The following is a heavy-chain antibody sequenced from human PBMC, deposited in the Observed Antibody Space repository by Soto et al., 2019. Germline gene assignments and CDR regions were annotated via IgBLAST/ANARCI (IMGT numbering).Heavy chain of an antibody. D-gene: IGHD2-21*02. CDR3: AKPRTAGDAFEI. CDR2: ISHSGSS. J-gene: IGHJ3*02. V-gene: IGHV4-4*02. Sequence: QVQLQESGPGLVKPSGTLSLTCAVSGGSITSSVWWSWVRQPPGKGLEWIGEISHSGSSNYTPSLECRITIPLDKSKNHSSLKLTSVGAADTAVYYCAKPRTAGDAFEIWGQGTMVTVSS. CDR1: GGSITSSVW.